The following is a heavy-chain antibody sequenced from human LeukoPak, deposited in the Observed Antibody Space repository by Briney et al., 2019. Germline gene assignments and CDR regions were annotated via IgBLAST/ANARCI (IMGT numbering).Heavy chain of an antibody. V-gene: IGHV4-59*05. CDR1: GGSISSYY. Sequence: PSETLSLTCTVSGGSISSYYWSWIRQPPGKGLEWIGSIYYTGSAYYNPSLKSRVSISVDTSKNQFSLKLRSVTAADTAVYYCARLLTSNWFDLWGQGTLVTVSS. D-gene: IGHD3-9*01. CDR2: IYYTGSA. CDR3: ARLLTSNWFDL. J-gene: IGHJ5*02.